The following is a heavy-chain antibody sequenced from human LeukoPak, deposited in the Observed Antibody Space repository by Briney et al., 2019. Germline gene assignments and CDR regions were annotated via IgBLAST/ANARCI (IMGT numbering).Heavy chain of an antibody. V-gene: IGHV1-69*13. D-gene: IGHD1-14*01. CDR3: ATRPGYYYYYYMDV. J-gene: IGHJ6*03. CDR2: IIPIFGTA. Sequence: RASVKVSCKASGGTFSSYAISWVRQAPGQGLEWMGGIIPIFGTANYAQKFQGRVTITADESTSTAYMELSSLRSEDTAVYYCATRPGYYYYYYMDVWGKGTTVTISS. CDR1: GGTFSSYA.